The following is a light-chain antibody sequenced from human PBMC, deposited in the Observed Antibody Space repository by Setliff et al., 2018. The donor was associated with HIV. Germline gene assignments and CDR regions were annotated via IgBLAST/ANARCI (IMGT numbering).Light chain of an antibody. CDR3: CSYAGSSTYV. J-gene: IGLJ1*01. Sequence: QSVLTQPASVSGSPGQSITISCTGTSSDVGSYNVVSWYQQHPGKAPKLMIYEVSERPSGVSNRFSGSKSGSTASLTISGLRAEDEADYYCCSYAGSSTYVFGTGTKVTVL. CDR1: SSDVGSYNV. CDR2: EVS. V-gene: IGLV2-23*02.